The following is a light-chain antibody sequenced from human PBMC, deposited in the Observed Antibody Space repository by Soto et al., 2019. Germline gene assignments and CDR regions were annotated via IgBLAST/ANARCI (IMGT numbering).Light chain of an antibody. Sequence: DILMTQSPSSLSSSVGDRVTITCRASQRISSYLNWYQQKPGKAPNLLIWDASTLQSGVPSRFSGSGSGTDFTLTISSLQPEDFAPYYCQQTYYPPRTFGQGTKVEIK. CDR2: DAS. J-gene: IGKJ1*01. CDR3: QQTYYPPRT. V-gene: IGKV1-39*01. CDR1: QRISSY.